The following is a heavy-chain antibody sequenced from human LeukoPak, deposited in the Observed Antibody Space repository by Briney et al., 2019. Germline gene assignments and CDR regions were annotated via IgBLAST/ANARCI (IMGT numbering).Heavy chain of an antibody. J-gene: IGHJ4*02. CDR2: INPSSGGT. V-gene: IGHV1-2*02. Sequence: ASVKVSCKSSGYTFTGYYMHWVRQAPGQGLEWMGWINPSSGGTNYAQKFQGRVTMTRDTSISTAYMELSGLRSDDTAVYSCARAQTMAAAGTGPGDFWGQGTLVTLSS. CDR3: ARAQTMAAAGTGPGDF. CDR1: GYTFTGYY. D-gene: IGHD6-13*01.